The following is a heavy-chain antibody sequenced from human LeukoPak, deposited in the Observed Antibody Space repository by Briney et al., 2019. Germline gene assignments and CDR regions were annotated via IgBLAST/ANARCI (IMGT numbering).Heavy chain of an antibody. D-gene: IGHD3-10*01. CDR2: ICSSGST. V-gene: IGHV4-4*07. CDR3: ARDRGTDGSDQLDP. Sequence: SETLSLTCTVSGGSISSYCWIWVRQPAVKGLEWIGRICSSGSTIYNPSLKSRVAMSSDMSNNQFSLRLSSVTAADTAVYYCARDRGTDGSDQLDPWGQGTLVTVSS. J-gene: IGHJ5*02. CDR1: GGSISSYC.